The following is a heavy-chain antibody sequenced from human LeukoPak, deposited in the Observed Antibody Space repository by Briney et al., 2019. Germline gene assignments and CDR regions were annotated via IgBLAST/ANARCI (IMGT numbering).Heavy chain of an antibody. CDR1: GGSISSYY. D-gene: IGHD5-18*01. V-gene: IGHV4-59*01. CDR2: IYYSGST. Sequence: SETLSLTCTVSGGSISSYYWSWIRQPPGKGLEWIGYIYYSGSTNYNPSLKSRVTISVDTSKNQFSLKLSSVTAADTAVYYCARGDAAMVSYFDYWGQGTLVTVSS. CDR3: ARGDAAMVSYFDY. J-gene: IGHJ4*02.